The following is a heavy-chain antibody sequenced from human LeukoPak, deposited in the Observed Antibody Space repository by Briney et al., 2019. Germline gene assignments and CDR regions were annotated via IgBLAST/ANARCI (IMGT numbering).Heavy chain of an antibody. D-gene: IGHD3-22*01. Sequence: GASVKVSRKASGYTFTGYYMHWVRQAPGQGLEWMGWINPNSGGTNYAQKFQGRVTMTRDTSISTAYMELSRLRSDDTAVYYCARDKEYYDSSGYQYYYYMDVWGKGTTVTVSS. CDR3: ARDKEYYDSSGYQYYYYMDV. CDR2: INPNSGGT. CDR1: GYTFTGYY. J-gene: IGHJ6*03. V-gene: IGHV1-2*02.